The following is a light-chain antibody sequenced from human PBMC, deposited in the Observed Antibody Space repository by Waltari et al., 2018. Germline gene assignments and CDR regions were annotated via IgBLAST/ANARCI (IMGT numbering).Light chain of an antibody. CDR1: NIGSYS. CDR2: YES. CDR3: QVWHAAIDPGV. Sequence: SYVLTQPPSVSVAPGATARITSGGVNIGSYSVHWYPQKPGQAPVLVIVYESVRPSGIPERFSGSNSGNPATLTITRVEAGDEANYYCQVWHAAIDPGVFGTGTEVSVL. V-gene: IGLV3-21*04. J-gene: IGLJ1*01.